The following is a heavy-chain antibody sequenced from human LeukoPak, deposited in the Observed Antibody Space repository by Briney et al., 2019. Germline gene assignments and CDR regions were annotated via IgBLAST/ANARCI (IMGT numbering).Heavy chain of an antibody. D-gene: IGHD3-10*01. Sequence: PSETLSLTCAVYGGSFSGYYWSWIRQPPGKGLEWIGEINHSGSTNYNPSLKSRVTISVDTSKNQFSLKLSSVTAADTAVYYCARGNEDGSGSYRPFDYWGQGTLVTVSS. CDR1: GGSFSGYY. CDR2: INHSGST. CDR3: ARGNEDGSGSYRPFDY. J-gene: IGHJ4*02. V-gene: IGHV4-34*01.